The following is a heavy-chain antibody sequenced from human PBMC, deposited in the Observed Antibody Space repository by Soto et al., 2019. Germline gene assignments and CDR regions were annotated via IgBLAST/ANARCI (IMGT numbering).Heavy chain of an antibody. CDR3: ATDTGPACSRPSCPKPGDAFDI. J-gene: IGHJ3*02. V-gene: IGHV3-30*03. CDR2: ISYDGSNK. Sequence: QVQLVESGGGVVQPGRSLRLSCAASGFTFSSYGMHWVRQAPGKGLEWVAVISYDGSNKYYADSVKGRFTISRDNSKNTLYLQMNSLRAEDTAVYYCATDTGPACSRPSCPKPGDAFDIWGQGTMVTVS. D-gene: IGHD2-2*01. CDR1: GFTFSSYG.